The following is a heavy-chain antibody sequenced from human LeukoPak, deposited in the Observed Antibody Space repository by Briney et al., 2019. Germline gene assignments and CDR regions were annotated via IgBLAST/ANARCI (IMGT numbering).Heavy chain of an antibody. CDR2: ISGSGGST. CDR1: GFTFSSYA. V-gene: IGHV3-23*01. Sequence: QPGGSLRLSCAASGFTFSSYAMSWVRQAPGKGLEWVSAISGSGGSTYYADSVKGRFTISRDNSKNTLYLQMNSLRAEDKAVYYCAKARTTVTTVRTAEGGYWGQGTLVTVSS. D-gene: IGHD4-17*01. J-gene: IGHJ4*02. CDR3: AKARTTVTTVRTAEGGY.